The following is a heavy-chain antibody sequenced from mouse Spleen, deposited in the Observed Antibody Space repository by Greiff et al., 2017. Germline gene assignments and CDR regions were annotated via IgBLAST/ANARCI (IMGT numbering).Heavy chain of an antibody. J-gene: IGHJ4*01. CDR2: IDPANGNT. V-gene: IGHV14-3*02. D-gene: IGHD1-3*01. CDR1: GFNIKDTY. Sequence: VQLKESGAELVKPGASVKLSCTASGFNIKDTYMHWVKQRPEQGLEWIGRIDPANGNTKYDPKFQGKATITADTSSNTAYLQLSSLTSEDTAVYYCAKDNYENYYAMDYWGQGTSVTVSS. CDR3: AKDNYENYYAMDY.